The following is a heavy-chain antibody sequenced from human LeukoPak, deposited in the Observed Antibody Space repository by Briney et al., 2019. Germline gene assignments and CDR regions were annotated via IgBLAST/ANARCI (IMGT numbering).Heavy chain of an antibody. CDR2: IGVSVGNT. CDR1: GFTFGTYA. CDR3: AKRGKSLTGTKLYYFDQ. V-gene: IGHV3-23*01. D-gene: IGHD1-7*01. J-gene: IGHJ4*02. Sequence: PGGSLRLSXAASGFTFGTYAMSWVRQAPGKGLEWVSTIGVSVGNTYYADSVKGRFTISRDNSKNTLYLQMNSLRAEDTAVYYCAKRGKSLTGTKLYYFDQWGQGTLVTVPS.